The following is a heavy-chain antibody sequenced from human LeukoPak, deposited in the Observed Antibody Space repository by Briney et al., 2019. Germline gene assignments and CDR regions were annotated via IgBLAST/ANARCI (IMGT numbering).Heavy chain of an antibody. CDR1: GYSFTSYY. V-gene: IGHV1-46*01. Sequence: SVKVSCKASGYSFTSYYIHWVRQAPGQGLEWMGVINPSGGSTKYAQRLQGRVTMTRDTSASTVYMELGSLRSEDTAFYYCAIATTVVNLAFDIWGQGTMVTVSS. CDR2: INPSGGST. J-gene: IGHJ3*02. D-gene: IGHD4-17*01. CDR3: AIATTVVNLAFDI.